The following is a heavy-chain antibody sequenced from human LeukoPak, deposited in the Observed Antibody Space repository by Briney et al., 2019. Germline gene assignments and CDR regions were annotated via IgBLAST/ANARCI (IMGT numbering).Heavy chain of an antibody. J-gene: IGHJ6*03. V-gene: IGHV3-48*01. CDR2: ISSSSSAI. CDR3: ARACTSCYTINYYYYMDV. CDR1: GFTFSSYS. D-gene: IGHD2-2*01. Sequence: PGGSLRLSCAASGFTFSSYSMNWVRQAPGKGLEWVSYISSSSSAIYYADSVKGRFTISRDNAKNSLYLQMNSLRAEDTAAYYCARACTSCYTINYYYYMDVWGKGTTVTVSS.